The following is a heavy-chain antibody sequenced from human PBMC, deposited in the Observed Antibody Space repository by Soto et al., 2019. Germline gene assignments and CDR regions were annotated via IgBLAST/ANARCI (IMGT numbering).Heavy chain of an antibody. Sequence: ASVKVSCKASGYTFTSYAMHWVRQAPGQRLEWMGWINAGNGNTKYSQKFQGRVTITRDTSASTAYMELSSLRSEDTAVYYCARDIMTSSGLKEAGNYYYYYYMDVWGKGTTVTVSS. J-gene: IGHJ6*03. V-gene: IGHV1-3*01. CDR2: INAGNGNT. D-gene: IGHD6-19*01. CDR1: GYTFTSYA. CDR3: ARDIMTSSGLKEAGNYYYYYYMDV.